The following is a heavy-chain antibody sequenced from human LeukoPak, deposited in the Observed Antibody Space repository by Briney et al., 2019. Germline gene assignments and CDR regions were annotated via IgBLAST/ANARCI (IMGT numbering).Heavy chain of an antibody. Sequence: GGSLRLSCAASEFTFSSFSMSWVRQAPGKGLEWVSSISTSGGSTYYADSVKGRFTISRDNAKNSLYLQMNSLRAEDTAVYYCARDRYGSGSYLFDYWGQGTLVTVSS. CDR1: EFTFSSFS. CDR3: ARDRYGSGSYLFDY. J-gene: IGHJ4*02. D-gene: IGHD3-10*01. CDR2: ISTSGGST. V-gene: IGHV3-23*01.